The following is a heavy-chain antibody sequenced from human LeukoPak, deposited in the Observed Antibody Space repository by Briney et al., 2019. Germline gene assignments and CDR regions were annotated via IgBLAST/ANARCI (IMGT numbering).Heavy chain of an antibody. Sequence: SQTLSLTCAISGDSVSSNSWNWIRQSPSRGLEWLGRTYYKSKWFNDYAVSVKSRITITPDTSKNQFSLQLNSVTPEDTALYYCARDQPWTSGFDIWGQGTMVTVSS. CDR1: GDSVSSNS. J-gene: IGHJ3*02. D-gene: IGHD1-26*01. V-gene: IGHV6-1*01. CDR3: ARDQPWTSGFDI. CDR2: TYYKSKWFN.